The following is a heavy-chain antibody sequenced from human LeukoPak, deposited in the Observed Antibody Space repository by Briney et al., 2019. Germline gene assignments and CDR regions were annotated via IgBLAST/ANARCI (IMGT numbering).Heavy chain of an antibody. CDR3: AKDQVVVVSNDFDY. J-gene: IGHJ4*02. CDR1: GFTFRSYG. CDR2: ISYDGSSQ. D-gene: IGHD2-21*01. Sequence: GGSLRLSCATSGFTFRSYGMHWVRQAPGKGLEWVGVISYDGSSQDYADSVKGRFTISRDNSKNTLYLQMNSLRTEDTAVYYCAKDQVVVVSNDFDYWGQGTLVTVSS. V-gene: IGHV3-30*18.